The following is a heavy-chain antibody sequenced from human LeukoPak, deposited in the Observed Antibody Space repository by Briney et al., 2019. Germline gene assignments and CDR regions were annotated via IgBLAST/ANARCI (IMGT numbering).Heavy chain of an antibody. D-gene: IGHD2-2*01. V-gene: IGHV4-39*01. Sequence: SETLSLTCTVSGGSISSNSYFWGWIRQPPGKGLEWIGSIYFSGSTYYNPSLKSRVTISVDTSKNQFSLKLSSVTAADTAVYYCAGHLRSGGYCSSISCFPFFDPWGQGTLVTVSS. CDR1: GGSISSNSYF. CDR3: AGHLRSGGYCSSISCFPFFDP. J-gene: IGHJ5*02. CDR2: IYFSGST.